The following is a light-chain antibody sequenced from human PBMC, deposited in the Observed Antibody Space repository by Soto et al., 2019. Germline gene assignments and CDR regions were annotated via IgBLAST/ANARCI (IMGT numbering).Light chain of an antibody. V-gene: IGKV3-15*01. Sequence: EIVMTQSPATLSVSPGGGATLSCRASQSVSSNLAWYQQKPGQAPRLLIYGASTRATGIPARFSGSGSGTEFTLTISSLQSEDFAVYYCQQYNYWPPYTFGQGTKLRSN. CDR3: QQYNYWPPYT. J-gene: IGKJ2*01. CDR1: QSVSSN. CDR2: GAS.